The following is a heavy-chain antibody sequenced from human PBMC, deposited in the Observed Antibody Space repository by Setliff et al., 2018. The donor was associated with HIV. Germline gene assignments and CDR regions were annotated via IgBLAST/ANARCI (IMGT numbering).Heavy chain of an antibody. CDR1: GYSFTNSW. Sequence: GESLKISCKGSGYSFTNSWIGWVRQMPGKGLEWMGIIQPDDSDTRYSPSFQGQVTISADKSISTAYVQWSGLKASDTAMYYCARRPYYDSWSGHQAFDIWGQGTMVTVSS. D-gene: IGHD3-3*01. J-gene: IGHJ3*02. V-gene: IGHV5-51*01. CDR2: IQPDDSDT. CDR3: ARRPYYDSWSGHQAFDI.